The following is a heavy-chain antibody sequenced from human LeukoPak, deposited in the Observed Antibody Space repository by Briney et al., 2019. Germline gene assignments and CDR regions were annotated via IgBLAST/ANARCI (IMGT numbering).Heavy chain of an antibody. CDR2: ISGSGGST. J-gene: IGHJ4*02. CDR3: AKWERYSSGSIDY. CDR1: GFTFSSYA. D-gene: IGHD6-19*01. V-gene: IGHV3-23*01. Sequence: PGGSLRLSXAASGFTFSSYAMSWVRQAPGKGLEWVSAISGSGGSTDYADSVKGRFTISRDNSKNTLYLQMNSLRAEDTAVYYCAKWERYSSGSIDYWGQGTLVTVSS.